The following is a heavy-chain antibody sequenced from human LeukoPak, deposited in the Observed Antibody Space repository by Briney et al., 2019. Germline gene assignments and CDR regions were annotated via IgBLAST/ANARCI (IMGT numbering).Heavy chain of an antibody. CDR2: IYTSGST. V-gene: IGHV4-4*07. CDR3: ARVGGGIAARRPEGYMDV. D-gene: IGHD6-6*01. Sequence: SETLSLTCTVSGNSLGDYYWSWIRQPAGKGLEWIGRIYTSGSTTYNPSLKSRVTMSVDTSKSPFSLNLMSVTAADTAVYYCARVGGGIAARRPEGYMDVWGKGTTVTVSS. CDR1: GNSLGDYY. J-gene: IGHJ6*03.